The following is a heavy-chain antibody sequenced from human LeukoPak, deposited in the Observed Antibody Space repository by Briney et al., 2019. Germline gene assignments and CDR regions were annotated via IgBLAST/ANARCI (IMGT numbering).Heavy chain of an antibody. D-gene: IGHD2-8*01. CDR3: ARDCTNGVCFDY. CDR2: ISSSSYTT. J-gene: IGHJ4*02. Sequence: GGSLRLSCAASGFTFSSYSMNWVRQAPGKGLEWVSYISSSSYTTYYADSVKGRFTISRDNAKNSLYLQMNSLRAEDTAVYYCARDCTNGVCFDYWGQGTLVTVSS. CDR1: GFTFSSYS. V-gene: IGHV3-48*01.